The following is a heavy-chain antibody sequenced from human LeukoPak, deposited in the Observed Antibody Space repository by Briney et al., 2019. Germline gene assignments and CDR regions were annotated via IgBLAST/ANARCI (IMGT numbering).Heavy chain of an antibody. Sequence: GGSLRLTCADSGFTFTSYWMSWVPQAPGKGLEWVANVNQDGTEKYYVRSVKGRFTISRDNAKNSLYLQMNSLRAEDTAVYYCARVASYAFDIWGQGTMVTVSS. CDR2: VNQDGTEK. D-gene: IGHD5-12*01. CDR1: GFTFTSYW. V-gene: IGHV3-7*02. CDR3: ARVASYAFDI. J-gene: IGHJ3*02.